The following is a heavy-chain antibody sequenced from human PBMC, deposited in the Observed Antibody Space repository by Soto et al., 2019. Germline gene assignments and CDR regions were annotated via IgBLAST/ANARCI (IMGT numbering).Heavy chain of an antibody. Sequence: VASVKVSCKASGYTFTSYDINWVRQATGQGLEWMGWMNPNSGNTGYAQKFQGRVTMTRNTSISTAYMELSSLRSEDTAVYYCARTGRSNRANTYYYMDVWGKGTTVTVSS. V-gene: IGHV1-8*01. CDR3: ARTGRSNRANTYYYMDV. CDR2: MNPNSGNT. D-gene: IGHD2-8*01. CDR1: GYTFTSYD. J-gene: IGHJ6*03.